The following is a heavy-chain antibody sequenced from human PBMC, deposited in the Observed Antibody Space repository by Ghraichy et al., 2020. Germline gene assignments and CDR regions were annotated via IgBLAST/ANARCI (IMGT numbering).Heavy chain of an antibody. CDR2: ISGSGGKT. J-gene: IGHJ4*02. CDR1: GFSFNTYV. V-gene: IGHV3-23*01. Sequence: GSLRLSCAGSGFSFNTYVMGWVRQAPGKGLEWVSAISGSGGKTYYADSVQGRFTISRDNSKNTLYLQMNSLRGEDTAVYFCATLYDFADYYFDYWGQGTLVTVSS. D-gene: IGHD4-17*01. CDR3: ATLYDFADYYFDY.